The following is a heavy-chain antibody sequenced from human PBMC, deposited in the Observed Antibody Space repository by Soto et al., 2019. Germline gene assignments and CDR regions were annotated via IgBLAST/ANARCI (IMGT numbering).Heavy chain of an antibody. J-gene: IGHJ6*02. CDR2: ISSSSYI. CDR1: GFTFSSYS. V-gene: IGHV3-21*01. Sequence: GGSLRLSCAASGFTFSSYSMNWVRQAPGKGLEWVSSISSSSYIYYADSVKGRFTISRDNAKNSLYLQMNSLRAEDTAVYYCARDHGAYYYDSSGYSDVWGQGTTVTVSS. CDR3: ARDHGAYYYDSSGYSDV. D-gene: IGHD3-22*01.